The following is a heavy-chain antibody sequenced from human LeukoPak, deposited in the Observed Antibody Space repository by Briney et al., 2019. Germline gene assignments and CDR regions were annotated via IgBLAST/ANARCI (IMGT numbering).Heavy chain of an antibody. V-gene: IGHV3-7*01. CDR2: IKQDGREI. J-gene: IGHJ4*02. CDR3: VRSYSRFDY. D-gene: IGHD6-13*01. Sequence: GGSLRLSCVASEFTFSSYWMSWVRQAPGRGLEWVANIKQDGREIYYVDSVKGRFTISRDNAKKSLYLQMNSLRAEDTAVYYCVRSYSRFDYWGQGTLVTVSS. CDR1: EFTFSSYW.